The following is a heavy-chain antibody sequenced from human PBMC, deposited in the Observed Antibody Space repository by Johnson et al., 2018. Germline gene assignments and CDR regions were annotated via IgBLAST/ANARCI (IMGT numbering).Heavy chain of an antibody. D-gene: IGHD5-24*01. Sequence: LVESGGGVVQPGRSLRLSCAASGFTFSIYSMHWVRQAPGKGLEWVAGISDDGIYKYYADSVKGRFTISRDNSNDTLSLQMVSLGAEDTAVYYCAKDRTGNWHGHFQYWGQGTLVTVSS. CDR3: AKDRTGNWHGHFQY. J-gene: IGHJ1*01. CDR1: GFTFSIYS. CDR2: ISDDGIYK. V-gene: IGHV3-30-3*01.